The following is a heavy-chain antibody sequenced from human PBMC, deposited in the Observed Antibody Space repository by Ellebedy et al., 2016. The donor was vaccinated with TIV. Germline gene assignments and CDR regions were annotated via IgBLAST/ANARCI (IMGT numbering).Heavy chain of an antibody. V-gene: IGHV1-8*01. CDR3: AKGAIWFGAFGMDV. CDR1: GYNFITFD. J-gene: IGHJ6*02. CDR2: MNPNSGYT. D-gene: IGHD3-10*01. Sequence: ASVTVSCKASGYNFITFDINWVRQAPGQGLEWMGWMNPNSGYTAYAQKFQGRLTMTRSTSISTAYMELTGLRSDDTDVYYCAKGAIWFGAFGMDVWGHGTAVTVSS.